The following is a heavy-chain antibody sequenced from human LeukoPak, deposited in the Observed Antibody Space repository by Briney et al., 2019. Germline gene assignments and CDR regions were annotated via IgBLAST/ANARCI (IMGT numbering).Heavy chain of an antibody. CDR2: ISSSGSTI. Sequence: PGGSLRLSCAASGFTFSSYEMNWVRQAPGKGLEWVSYISSSGSTIYYADSVKGRFTISRDNAKNSLYLQMSSLRAEDTAVYYCARDGGSYYFVGSVSDFWGQGTMVTVSS. J-gene: IGHJ3*01. V-gene: IGHV3-48*03. CDR3: ARDGGSYYFVGSVSDF. D-gene: IGHD1-26*01. CDR1: GFTFSSYE.